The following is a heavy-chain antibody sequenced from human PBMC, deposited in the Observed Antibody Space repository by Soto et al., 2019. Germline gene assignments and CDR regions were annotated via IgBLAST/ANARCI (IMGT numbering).Heavy chain of an antibody. CDR3: ARFVVVPAATHYYFGMDV. Sequence: QVQLQESGPGLVRPSGTLSLSCAVSGGSIRSNNWWTWVRQAAGKGLEWIGEVYHSGTTNYNPSLKSQVTISIDESKNQFFLQLKSMTAADTAVYYCARFVVVPAATHYYFGMDVWDPGATVTVS. V-gene: IGHV4-4*02. J-gene: IGHJ6*02. CDR1: GGSIRSNNW. D-gene: IGHD3-22*01. CDR2: VYHSGTT.